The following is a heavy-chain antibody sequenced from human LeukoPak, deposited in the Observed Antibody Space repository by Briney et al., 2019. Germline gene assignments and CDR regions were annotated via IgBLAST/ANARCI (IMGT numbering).Heavy chain of an antibody. J-gene: IGHJ5*02. CDR1: GGSISSGDYY. Sequence: PSETLSLTCTVSGGSISSGDYYWSWLRQPPGKGLEWIGYIYYSGSTYYNPSLKSRVTISVDTSKNQFSLKLSSVTAADTAVYYCARDTYYYDSSGYPNNWFDPWGQGTLVTVSS. D-gene: IGHD3-22*01. V-gene: IGHV4-30-4*01. CDR2: IYYSGST. CDR3: ARDTYYYDSSGYPNNWFDP.